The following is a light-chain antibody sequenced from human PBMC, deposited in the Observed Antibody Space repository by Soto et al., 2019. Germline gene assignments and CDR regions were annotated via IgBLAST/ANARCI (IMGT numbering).Light chain of an antibody. Sequence: EIVMTQSPATLSVSPGERATLSCRASQSVSSNLAWYQQKPGQAPSLLIYGAFTRATGIPARFSGTGSGTEFTLTISSLQSEYFALYYCQQYNDWPLTFGQGTKVDIK. J-gene: IGKJ1*01. V-gene: IGKV3-15*01. CDR2: GAF. CDR3: QQYNDWPLT. CDR1: QSVSSN.